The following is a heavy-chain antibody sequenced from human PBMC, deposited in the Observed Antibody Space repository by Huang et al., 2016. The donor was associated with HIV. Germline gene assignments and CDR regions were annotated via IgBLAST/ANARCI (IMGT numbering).Heavy chain of an antibody. CDR1: GGTFSSYA. CDR3: ARARGYYDSSVSYYFDY. J-gene: IGHJ4*02. D-gene: IGHD3-22*01. CDR2: SSPIFGTA. V-gene: IGHV1-69*13. Sequence: QVQLVQSGAEVKKPGSSVKVSCKASGGTFSSYAISWVRQAPGQGLEGRGGSSPIFGTANYAQKFQGRVTITADESTSTAYMELSSLRAEDTAVYYCARARGYYDSSVSYYFDYWGQGTLVTVSS.